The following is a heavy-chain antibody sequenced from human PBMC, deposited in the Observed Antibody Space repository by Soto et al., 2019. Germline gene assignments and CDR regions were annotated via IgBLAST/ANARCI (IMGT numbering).Heavy chain of an antibody. D-gene: IGHD5-18*01. V-gene: IGHV2-5*01. CDR2: TYWNEDE. CDR1: GFSLTTTGVG. J-gene: IGHJ4*02. CDR3: AHRARGYSYHGDY. Sequence: QITLKESGPTLVKPPQTLTLTCTFSGFSLTTTGVGVGWIRQPQVKAMKWLALTYWNEDEGYSPSLKSRLTMTKHTTNNQVVLNMTVMYPVDTATYYSAHRARGYSYHGDYLGQGTLVTVSS.